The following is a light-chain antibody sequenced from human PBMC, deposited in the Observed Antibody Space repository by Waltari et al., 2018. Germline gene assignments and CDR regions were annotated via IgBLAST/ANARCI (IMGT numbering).Light chain of an antibody. V-gene: IGLV8-61*01. CDR2: KAN. J-gene: IGLJ3*02. CDR1: SGSLSTTSY. CDR3: ALYMGSGIWV. Sequence: QTVVTQEPSLSVSPGGTVTLPCCLSSGSLSTTSYATWYQQTPGQAPRTLVYKANARSSGVPDRFSGSILGNTAALTITGAQADDESDYYCALYMGSGIWVFGGGTRLTVL.